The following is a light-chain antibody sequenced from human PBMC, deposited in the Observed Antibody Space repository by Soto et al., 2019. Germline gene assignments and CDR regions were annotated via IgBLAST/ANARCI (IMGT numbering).Light chain of an antibody. Sequence: QSALTQPASVSGSPGQSFTIPCTGSSSDVGAYHSVSWYQQRPGKAPKLIIFDVSNRPSGVSNRFSGSKSGNTASLTISGLQAEDEADYYCSSFTDTGTVMFGGGTKVTVL. CDR1: SSDVGAYHS. J-gene: IGLJ3*02. V-gene: IGLV2-14*03. CDR2: DVS. CDR3: SSFTDTGTVM.